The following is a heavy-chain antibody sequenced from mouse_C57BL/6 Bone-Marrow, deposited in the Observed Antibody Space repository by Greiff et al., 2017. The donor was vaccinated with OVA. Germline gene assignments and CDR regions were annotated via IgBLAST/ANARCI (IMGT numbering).Heavy chain of an antibody. CDR1: GYTFTDYY. CDR2: IGPGSGST. V-gene: IGHV1-77*01. CDR3: ARRVPFYYDAMDY. Sequence: VQLQQSGAELVKPGASVKISCKASGYTFTDYYINWVKQRPGQGLEWIGKIGPGSGSTYYNEKFKGKATLTADKSSSTAYMQLSSLTSEDSAVDFCARRVPFYYDAMDYWGQGTSVTVSS. J-gene: IGHJ4*01. D-gene: IGHD2-14*01.